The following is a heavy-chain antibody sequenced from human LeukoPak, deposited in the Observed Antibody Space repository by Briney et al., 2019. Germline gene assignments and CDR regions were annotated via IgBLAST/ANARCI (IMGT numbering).Heavy chain of an antibody. J-gene: IGHJ4*02. CDR3: ARSALYYYGSGSHGVFDY. Sequence: SETLSLTCIVSGGSISSYYWSWIRQPPGKGLEWIGYIYYSGSTNYNPSLKSRVTISVDTSKNQFSLKLSSVTAADTAVYYCARSALYYYGSGSHGVFDYWGQGTLVTVSS. CDR2: IYYSGST. CDR1: GGSISSYY. D-gene: IGHD3-10*01. V-gene: IGHV4-59*01.